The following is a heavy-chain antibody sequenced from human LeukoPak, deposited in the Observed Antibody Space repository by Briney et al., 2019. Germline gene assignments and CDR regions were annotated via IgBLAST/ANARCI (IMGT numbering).Heavy chain of an antibody. Sequence: SETLSLTCTVSGASISSYYWSWIRQPPGKGLEWIGYIYYSGIINYNPSLKSRVTMSVDTSKNQFSLKLSSVTAADTAVYYCARLGVAGTSWFDPSGQGTLVTVSS. CDR1: GASISSYY. D-gene: IGHD6-19*01. V-gene: IGHV4-59*08. J-gene: IGHJ5*02. CDR3: ARLGVAGTSWFDP. CDR2: IYYSGII.